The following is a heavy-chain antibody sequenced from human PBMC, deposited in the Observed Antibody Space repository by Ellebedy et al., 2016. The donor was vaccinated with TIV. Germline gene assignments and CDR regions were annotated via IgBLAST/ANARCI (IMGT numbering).Heavy chain of an antibody. J-gene: IGHJ4*02. CDR2: IWYDGSNK. CDR3: ARDLGIDSSGDSYY. CDR1: GFIFSNYG. D-gene: IGHD3-22*01. Sequence: GESLKISXAASGFIFSNYGMHWVRQAPGKGLEWAAVIWYDGSNKYYADSVKGRFTISRDNSKNTLYLQMNSLRAEDTAVYYCARDLGIDSSGDSYYWGQGTLVTVSS. V-gene: IGHV3-33*01.